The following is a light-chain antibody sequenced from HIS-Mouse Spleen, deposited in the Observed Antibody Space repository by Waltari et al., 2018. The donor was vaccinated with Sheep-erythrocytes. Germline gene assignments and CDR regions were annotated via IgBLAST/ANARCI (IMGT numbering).Light chain of an antibody. J-gene: IGLJ1*01. CDR1: SSDVGGDNS. CDR2: DVS. V-gene: IGLV2-11*01. CDR3: CSYAGSYNYV. Sequence: QSALTQPRSVSGSPGQSVTISCTGTSSDVGGDNSVSWYQQHPGKAPKLMIYDVSKRPSGVPDRFSGSKSGNTASLTISGLQAEDEADYYCCSYAGSYNYVFGTGTKVTVL.